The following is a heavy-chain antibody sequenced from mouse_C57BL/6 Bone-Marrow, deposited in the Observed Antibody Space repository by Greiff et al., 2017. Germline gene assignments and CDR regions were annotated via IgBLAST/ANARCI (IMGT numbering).Heavy chain of an antibody. Sequence: VQLQQSGAELVRPGASVKLSCTASGFNIKDDYMHWVKQRPEQGLEWIGWIDPENGDTEYASKFQGKATITADPSSNTAYLQLSSLSSEDTAVYYCTPPYSGEECDSWGEGTTLTVSS. CDR2: IDPENGDT. CDR3: TPPYSGEECDS. CDR1: GFNIKDDY. D-gene: IGHD1-1*01. J-gene: IGHJ2*01. V-gene: IGHV14-4*01.